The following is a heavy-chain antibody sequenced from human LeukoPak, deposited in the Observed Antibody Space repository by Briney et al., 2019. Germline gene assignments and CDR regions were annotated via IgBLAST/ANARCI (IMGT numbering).Heavy chain of an antibody. J-gene: IGHJ5*02. CDR2: IRFDGSNR. CDR1: GFTFSSYG. V-gene: IGHV3-30*02. Sequence: GGSLRLSCAASGFTFSSYGMHWVRQAPGKGLEWVAFIRFDGSNRYYADSVKGRFTISRDNSQNTLFLQMNSLRADDTAVYYCAKSPGMVAATLGSWGQGTLVTVSS. CDR3: AKSPGMVAATLGS. D-gene: IGHD2-15*01.